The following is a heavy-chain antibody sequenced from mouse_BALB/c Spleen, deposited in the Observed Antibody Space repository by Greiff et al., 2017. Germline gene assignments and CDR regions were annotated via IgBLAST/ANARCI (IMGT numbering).Heavy chain of an antibody. J-gene: IGHJ4*01. Sequence: QVQLQQSGPSLVQPSQSLSITCTVSGFSLTSYGVHWVRQSPGKGLEWLGVIWRGGSTDYNAAFMSRLSITKDNSKSQVFFKMNSLQADDTAIYYCAKNWNYGYYAMDYWGQGTSVTVSS. CDR3: AKNWNYGYYAMDY. CDR1: GFSLTSYG. D-gene: IGHD1-2*01. CDR2: IWRGGST. V-gene: IGHV2-5-1*01.